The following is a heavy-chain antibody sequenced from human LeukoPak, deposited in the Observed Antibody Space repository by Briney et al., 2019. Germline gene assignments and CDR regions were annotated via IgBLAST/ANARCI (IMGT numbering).Heavy chain of an antibody. Sequence: GESLKISCKGSGYRFTSYWIGWVRQMPGKGLEWMGIIYPGDSDTRYSPSFQGQVTISADKSISTAYLQWSSLKASDTAMYYCARGYIAAAAYFDYWGQGTLVTVSS. J-gene: IGHJ4*02. CDR3: ARGYIAAAAYFDY. CDR1: GYRFTSYW. CDR2: IYPGDSDT. D-gene: IGHD6-13*01. V-gene: IGHV5-51*01.